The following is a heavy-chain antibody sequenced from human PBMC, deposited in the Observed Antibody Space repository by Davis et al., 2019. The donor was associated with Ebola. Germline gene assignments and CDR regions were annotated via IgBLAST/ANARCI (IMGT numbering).Heavy chain of an antibody. Sequence: GGSLRLSCKGSGYSFTSYWISWVRQMPGKGLEWMGRIDPSDSYTDYSPSFQGHVSISADKSINTAYLQWSSLKASDTAMYYCARTGIVEIDWGQGTLVTVSS. V-gene: IGHV5-10-1*01. CDR2: IDPSDSYT. J-gene: IGHJ4*02. CDR1: GYSFTSYW. CDR3: ARTGIVEID. D-gene: IGHD5-12*01.